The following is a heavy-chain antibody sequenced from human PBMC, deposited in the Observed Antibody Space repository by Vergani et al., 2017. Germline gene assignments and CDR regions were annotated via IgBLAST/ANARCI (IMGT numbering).Heavy chain of an antibody. V-gene: IGHV4-30-2*01. CDR1: GDAISRDTYS. Sequence: QLHLQESGPGLVKPSETLSLTCTLSGDAISRDTYSWNWVRQPPGKPLEWIGSVYYSGTTYYNPSLGGRVTMSIDKSKNPFSLTLTSVTAADSAFYFCARGQTGYSRDWSTYFFYMDVWGKGTTVTVSS. D-gene: IGHD3/OR15-3a*01. CDR3: ARGQTGYSRDWSTYFFYMDV. CDR2: VYYSGTT. J-gene: IGHJ6*03.